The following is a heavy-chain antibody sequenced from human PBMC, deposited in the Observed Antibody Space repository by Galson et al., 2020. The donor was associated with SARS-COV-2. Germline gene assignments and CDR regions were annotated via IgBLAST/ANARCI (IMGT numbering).Heavy chain of an antibody. J-gene: IGHJ4*02. CDR2: VNYSGST. V-gene: IGHV4-31*03. Sequence: SETLSLTCTVSGGSISSGGYYWSWVRQHPGKGLEWIGYVNYSGSTKYNPSLKSRVTMSVDTSKNQFSLNLNSVTAADTAIYYCTVYYYDTGGSYVFDYWGLGTRVTVSS. CDR3: TVYYYDTGGSYVFDY. D-gene: IGHD3-22*01. CDR1: GGSISSGGYY.